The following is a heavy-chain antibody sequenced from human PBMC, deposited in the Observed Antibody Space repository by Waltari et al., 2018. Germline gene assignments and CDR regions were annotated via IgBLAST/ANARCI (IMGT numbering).Heavy chain of an antibody. D-gene: IGHD3-10*01. Sequence: QVQLQESGPGLVKPSGTLSLTCAVSGGSITSTNWWSWVRQPPVKGLEWIGEIYHSGNTNYNPSLRSRVTISADTSRNQVSLKLKSVTAADTAVYYCAMGSDTYYANAFNVWGQGTMVTASS. CDR2: IYHSGNT. J-gene: IGHJ3*01. CDR1: GGSITSTNW. V-gene: IGHV4-4*02. CDR3: AMGSDTYYANAFNV.